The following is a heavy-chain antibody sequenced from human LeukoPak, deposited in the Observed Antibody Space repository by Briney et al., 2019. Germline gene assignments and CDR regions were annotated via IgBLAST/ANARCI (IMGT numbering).Heavy chain of an antibody. D-gene: IGHD6-13*01. CDR1: GFTFDDYA. Sequence: GGSLRLSCAASGFTFDDYAMHWVRQAPGKGLEWVSLISWDGGSTYYADSVKGRFTISRDNSKNSLYLQMNSLRAEDTALYYCAKDNRGYSSSWSWFDPWGQGTLVTVSS. V-gene: IGHV3-43D*03. CDR3: AKDNRGYSSSWSWFDP. CDR2: ISWDGGST. J-gene: IGHJ5*02.